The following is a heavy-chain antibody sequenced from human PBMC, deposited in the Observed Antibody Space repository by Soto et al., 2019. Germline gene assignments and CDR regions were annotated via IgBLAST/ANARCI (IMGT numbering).Heavy chain of an antibody. D-gene: IGHD3-10*01. J-gene: IGHJ5*02. CDR3: ALISGRYYSSLDL. Sequence: ETLSLTCTVSGGSISPYYCIWIRQPPGKGLEWIAYIYYNGSTNYNPSLKSRVTISVDMSKKSVSLKLSSVTAADAAAYYCALISGRYYSSLDLWGQGTLVTV. CDR2: IYYNGST. V-gene: IGHV4-59*08. CDR1: GGSISPYY.